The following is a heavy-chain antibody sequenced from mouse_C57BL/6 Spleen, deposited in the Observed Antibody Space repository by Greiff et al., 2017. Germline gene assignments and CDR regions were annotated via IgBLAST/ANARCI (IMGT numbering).Heavy chain of an antibody. CDR3: ARWGNWNFDY. D-gene: IGHD2-1*01. J-gene: IGHJ2*01. CDR1: GYTFTSYW. V-gene: IGHV1-69*01. Sequence: QVQLQQPGAELVMPGASVKLSCKASGYTFTSYWMHWVKQRPGQGLEWIGEIDPSDSYTNYNQKFKGKSTLTVDKSSSTAYMQLSRLTSEDSAVYYCARWGNWNFDYWGQGTTLTVSS. CDR2: IDPSDSYT.